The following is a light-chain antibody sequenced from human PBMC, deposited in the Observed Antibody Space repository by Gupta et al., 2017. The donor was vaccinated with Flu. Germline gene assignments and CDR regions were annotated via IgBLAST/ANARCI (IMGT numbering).Light chain of an antibody. Sequence: IVTTQSPATLSVFLGGRATLSCRASQNVDTNLAWYQQKPGQVPRLLIYGASTRATDVPGRFSGSGSGADFTLTISSRQSEDFGVYYCQQGQEWPPITFGQGTQVEIE. V-gene: IGKV3-15*01. CDR1: QNVDTN. CDR3: QQGQEWPPIT. CDR2: GAS. J-gene: IGKJ5*01.